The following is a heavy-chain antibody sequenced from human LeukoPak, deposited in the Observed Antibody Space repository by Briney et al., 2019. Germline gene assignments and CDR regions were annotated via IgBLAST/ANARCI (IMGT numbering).Heavy chain of an antibody. V-gene: IGHV4-39*01. CDR1: GVSVSSSSYY. D-gene: IGHD6-13*01. Sequence: PSETLSLTCTVSGVSVSSSSYYWYWIRQPPGKGLEWIGNIYYSGSTYYNPSLKSRVTKSVDTSKNQFSLNLNSVTAADTAVYYCTRRRGGSSLFDYWGQGTLVTVSS. CDR3: TRRRGGSSLFDY. CDR2: IYYSGST. J-gene: IGHJ4*02.